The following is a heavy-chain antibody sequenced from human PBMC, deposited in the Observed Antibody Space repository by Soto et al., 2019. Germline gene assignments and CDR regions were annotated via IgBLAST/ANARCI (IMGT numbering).Heavy chain of an antibody. CDR3: ASGLPTVSSFDS. CDR1: GFTFRSYW. D-gene: IGHD6-6*01. CDR2: VSSDGSST. J-gene: IGHJ4*02. V-gene: IGHV3-74*01. Sequence: EVQLVESGGGLVQPGESLRLSCAASGFTFRSYWMHWIRQAPGKGLVWVARVSSDGSSTVYANSVTGRSTISRDNAKNTLYPRMNSLSDEDKAVYYCASGLPTVSSFDSWRQGTLVTVSS.